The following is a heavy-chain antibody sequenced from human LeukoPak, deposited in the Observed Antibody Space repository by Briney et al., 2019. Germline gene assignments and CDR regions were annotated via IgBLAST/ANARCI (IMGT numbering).Heavy chain of an antibody. CDR2: INPNNGGT. D-gene: IGHD1-1*01. Sequence: ASVKVSCKASGYTFTGYYMHLVRQAPGQGLEWMGWINPNNGGTNYAQKFQGRVTMTRDTSISTAYMELSRLRSDDTAVYYCASIGWNDVRDAFDIWGQGTMVTVSS. J-gene: IGHJ3*02. CDR3: ASIGWNDVRDAFDI. CDR1: GYTFTGYY. V-gene: IGHV1-2*02.